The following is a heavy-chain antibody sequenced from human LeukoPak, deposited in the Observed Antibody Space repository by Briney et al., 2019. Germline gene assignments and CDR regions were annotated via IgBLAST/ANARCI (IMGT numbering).Heavy chain of an antibody. J-gene: IGHJ4*02. D-gene: IGHD6-19*01. CDR1: GGSISSYY. Sequence: SETLSLNCTVSGGSISSYYWNWLRQTPGKGLEYIGYIYYSGSTNYNPSLKSRITISVDTSKNQFSLKLHSVTAADTAVYYCARGSSGWYGYYFDYWGQGTLVTVSS. CDR2: IYYSGST. CDR3: ARGSSGWYGYYFDY. V-gene: IGHV4-59*01.